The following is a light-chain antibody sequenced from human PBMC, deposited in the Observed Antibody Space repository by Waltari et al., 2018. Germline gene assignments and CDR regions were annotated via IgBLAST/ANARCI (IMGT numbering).Light chain of an antibody. CDR1: SPRTPY. V-gene: IGLV3-19*01. CDR3: SSRNGRANQVV. Sequence: SSELTQDPAVSVALGQTFRFPFQGASPRTPYPGGYQLKPGQAPVLVIYGKDKRPSGIPDRISGYSSGTTSSLTITGAQAEDEADYYCSSRNGRANQVVFAGGTKVTVL. J-gene: IGLJ3*02. CDR2: GKD.